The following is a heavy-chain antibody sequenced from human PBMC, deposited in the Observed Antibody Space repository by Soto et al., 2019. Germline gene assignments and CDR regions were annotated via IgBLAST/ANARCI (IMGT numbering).Heavy chain of an antibody. CDR2: INPNSGGT. J-gene: IGHJ4*02. D-gene: IGHD1-1*01. CDR3: AREPATAKPEGVDF. Sequence: ASVKVSCKASGYSFSDYYIHWVRQAPGQGLEGMGWINPNSGGTKYAPKFQGGVTMTRDTSIHTAYMELSRLKSRDTAVYYCAREPATAKPEGVDFWGQGTLVTVSS. CDR1: GYSFSDYY. V-gene: IGHV1-2*02.